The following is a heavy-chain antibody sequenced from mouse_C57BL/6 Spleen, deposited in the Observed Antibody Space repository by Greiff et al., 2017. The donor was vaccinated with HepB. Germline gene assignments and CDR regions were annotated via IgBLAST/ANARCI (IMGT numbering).Heavy chain of an antibody. V-gene: IGHV1-69*01. J-gene: IGHJ4*01. CDR1: GYTFTSYW. CDR3: ARGGAQATFYYAMDY. Sequence: VQLQQPGAELVMPGASVKLSCKASGYTFTSYWMHWVKQRPGQGLEWIGEIDPSDSYTNCNQKFKGKSTLTVDKSSSTAYMQLSSLTSEDSAVYYCARGGAQATFYYAMDYWGQGTSVTVSS. D-gene: IGHD3-2*02. CDR2: IDPSDSYT.